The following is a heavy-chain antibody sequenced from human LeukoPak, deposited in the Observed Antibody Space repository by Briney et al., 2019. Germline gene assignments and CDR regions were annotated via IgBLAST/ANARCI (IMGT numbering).Heavy chain of an antibody. CDR1: GFTFSSYS. Sequence: GGSLRLSCAASGFTFSSYSMSWVRQAPGKGLEWVSSINGSGGRIDYADSVKGRFTISRDNSKKTPSQQMNSLTAEATAGYYCAKNPRLEGWIDFDSWGQGILVTVSS. CDR2: INGSGGRI. V-gene: IGHV3-23*01. J-gene: IGHJ4*02. D-gene: IGHD1-1*01. CDR3: AKNPRLEGWIDFDS.